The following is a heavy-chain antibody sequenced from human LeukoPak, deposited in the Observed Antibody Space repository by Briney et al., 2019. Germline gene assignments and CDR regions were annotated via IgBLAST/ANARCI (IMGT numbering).Heavy chain of an antibody. CDR2: INPSGGST. J-gene: IGHJ4*02. Sequence: ASVKVSCKASGYTFTSYYMHWVRQAPGQGLEWMGIINPSGGSTSYARKFQGRVTMTRDTSTSTVYMELSSLRSEDTAVYYCARAVGIVVVPAAIKGFDYWGQGTLVTVSS. CDR3: ARAVGIVVVPAAIKGFDY. D-gene: IGHD2-2*02. CDR1: GYTFTSYY. V-gene: IGHV1-46*01.